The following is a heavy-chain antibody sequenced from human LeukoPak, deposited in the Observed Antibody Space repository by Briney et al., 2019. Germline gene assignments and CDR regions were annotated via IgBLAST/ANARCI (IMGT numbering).Heavy chain of an antibody. CDR3: ARDFWEHYVDTDY. CDR1: GYTFTGYY. CDR2: INPNSGGT. V-gene: IGHV1-2*06. D-gene: IGHD5-18*01. J-gene: IGHJ4*02. Sequence: DSVKVSCKASGYTFTGYYMHWVRQAPGQGLELMGRINPNSGGTNYAQKFQGRVTMTRDTSISTAYMELSRLRSDDTAVYYCARDFWEHYVDTDYWGQGTLVTVSS.